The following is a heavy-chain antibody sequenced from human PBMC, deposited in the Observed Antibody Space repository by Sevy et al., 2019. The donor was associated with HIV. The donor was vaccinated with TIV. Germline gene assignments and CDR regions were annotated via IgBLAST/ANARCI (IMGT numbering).Heavy chain of an antibody. J-gene: IGHJ6*02. D-gene: IGHD3-16*01. CDR1: GFTFSSYD. CDR2: IGTAGDT. V-gene: IGHV3-13*01. CDR3: ARSRLGTPYYGMDV. Sequence: GGSLRLSCAASGFTFSSYDMHWVRQATGKGLEWVSAIGTAGDTYYPGSVKGRFTIARENAKNSLYLQMNSLRAGDTAVYYGARSRLGTPYYGMDVWGQGTTVTVSS.